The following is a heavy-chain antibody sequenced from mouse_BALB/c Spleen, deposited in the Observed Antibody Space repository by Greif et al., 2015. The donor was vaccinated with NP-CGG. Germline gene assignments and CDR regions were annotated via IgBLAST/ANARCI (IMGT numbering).Heavy chain of an antibody. CDR2: INSNGGST. Sequence: EVQLVESGGGSVQPGGSLKLSCAASGFTFSSYGMSWVRQTPDKRLELVATINSNGGSTYYPDSVKGRFTISRDNAKNTLYLQMSSLKSEDTAMYYCASSYGNYAMDYWGQGTSVTVSS. CDR3: ASSYGNYAMDY. V-gene: IGHV5-6-3*01. J-gene: IGHJ4*01. CDR1: GFTFSSYG. D-gene: IGHD2-1*01.